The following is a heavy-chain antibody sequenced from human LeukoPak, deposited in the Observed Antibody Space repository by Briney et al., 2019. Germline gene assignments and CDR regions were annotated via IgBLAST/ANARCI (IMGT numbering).Heavy chain of an antibody. J-gene: IGHJ4*02. Sequence: KPSETLSLTCTVSGYSISSGYYWGWIRQPPGKGLEWIGNIYDSGSTYYNASLQSRVTISIDTSKNQFSLRLSSVTAADTAMYYCAKSGGYGLIDYWGQGTLVTVSS. CDR2: IYDSGST. V-gene: IGHV4-38-2*02. D-gene: IGHD1-26*01. CDR3: AKSGGYGLIDY. CDR1: GYSISSGYY.